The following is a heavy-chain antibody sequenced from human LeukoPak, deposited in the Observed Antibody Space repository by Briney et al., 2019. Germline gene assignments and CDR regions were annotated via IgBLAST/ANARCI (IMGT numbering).Heavy chain of an antibody. CDR3: AKAPKYCSICNYYFDY. V-gene: IGHV3-30*02. Sequence: GGSLRLSCAASGFTFSTYSMHWVRQAPGKGLEWVSFIRYDGNNEYYADSVKGRFTISRDNSKNTLYLQMNSLRAEDTAVYYCAKAPKYCSICNYYFDYWGQGTLVTVSS. CDR2: IRYDGNNE. D-gene: IGHD2-2*01. CDR1: GFTFSTYS. J-gene: IGHJ4*02.